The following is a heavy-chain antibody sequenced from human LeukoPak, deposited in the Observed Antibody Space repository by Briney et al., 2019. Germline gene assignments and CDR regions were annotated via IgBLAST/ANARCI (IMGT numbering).Heavy chain of an antibody. CDR1: GGSISTYY. CDR2: IHTSGNT. Sequence: SETLSLTCTVSGGSISTYYWSWIRQPAGKGLEWIGRIHTSGNTDYNPSLKSRVTMSVDTSKNQFSLKLSSVTAADTAVYYCASLSTIVGATAAFDIWGQGTMVTVSS. V-gene: IGHV4-4*07. D-gene: IGHD1-26*01. CDR3: ASLSTIVGATAAFDI. J-gene: IGHJ3*02.